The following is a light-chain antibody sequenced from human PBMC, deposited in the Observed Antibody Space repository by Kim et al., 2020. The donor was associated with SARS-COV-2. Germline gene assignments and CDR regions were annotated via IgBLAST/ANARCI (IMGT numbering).Light chain of an antibody. CDR1: SIGSKS. CDR3: QVWDSSSDHRVV. Sequence: PGKTARINCGGNSIGSKSGHWYQQKPGQAPVMVIYYDSDRPSGIPERFSGSNSGNTATLTISRVEAGDEADYYCQVWDSSSDHRVVFGGGTKLTVL. CDR2: YDS. J-gene: IGLJ2*01. V-gene: IGLV3-21*04.